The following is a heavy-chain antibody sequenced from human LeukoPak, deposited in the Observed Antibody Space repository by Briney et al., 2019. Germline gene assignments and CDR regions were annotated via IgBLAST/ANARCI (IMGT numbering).Heavy chain of an antibody. J-gene: IGHJ4*02. CDR3: ARDAKQLPY. D-gene: IGHD5-24*01. CDR1: GFTFSSYA. V-gene: IGHV3-23*01. Sequence: GGSLRLSCAASGFTFSSYAMSWVRQAPGKGLEWVSSISSSGGSTYYADSVKGRFTISRDTSKNTLYLQMNSLRPEDTAVYYCARDAKQLPYWGQGTLVTVSS. CDR2: ISSSGGST.